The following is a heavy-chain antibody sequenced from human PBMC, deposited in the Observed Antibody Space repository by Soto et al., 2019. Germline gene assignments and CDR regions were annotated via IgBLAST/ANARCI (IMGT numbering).Heavy chain of an antibody. V-gene: IGHV4-59*08. D-gene: IGHD4-17*01. Sequence: SETLSLTCTVSGDSISSYYWSWIRQPPGKGLEWIGYIYYIGGTNYNPSLKSRVTISVDTSKNQFSLKLSSVTAADTAVYYCARRRSYGDSDYWGQGTLVTVSS. CDR1: GDSISSYY. CDR3: ARRRSYGDSDY. CDR2: IYYIGGT. J-gene: IGHJ4*02.